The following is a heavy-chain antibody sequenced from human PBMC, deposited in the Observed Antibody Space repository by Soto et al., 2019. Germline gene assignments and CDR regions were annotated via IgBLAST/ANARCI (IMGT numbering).Heavy chain of an antibody. J-gene: IGHJ4*02. D-gene: IGHD5-18*01. Sequence: GGSLRLSCAASGFTFSSYSMNWVRQAPGKGLEWVSYISSSSSTIYYADSVKGRFTISRDNAKNSLYLQMNSLRAEDTAVYYCARQFYSYVDYWGQGTLVTVSS. CDR1: GFTFSSYS. CDR2: ISSSSSTI. V-gene: IGHV3-48*04. CDR3: ARQFYSYVDY.